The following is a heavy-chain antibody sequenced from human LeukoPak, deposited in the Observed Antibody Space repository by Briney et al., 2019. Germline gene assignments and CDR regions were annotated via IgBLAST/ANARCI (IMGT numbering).Heavy chain of an antibody. CDR2: IYYSGTT. J-gene: IGHJ5*02. CDR1: GGSISSSSYY. CDR3: AKGAGGFSYYNWFDP. V-gene: IGHV4-39*07. Sequence: SETLSLTCTVSGGSISSSSYYWGWIRQPPGKGLEWIGSIYYSGTTHYNPSLESRVTISVDTSKNQFSLKLASVTAADTAIYYCAKGAGGFSYYNWFDPWGQGTLVTVSA. D-gene: IGHD5-18*01.